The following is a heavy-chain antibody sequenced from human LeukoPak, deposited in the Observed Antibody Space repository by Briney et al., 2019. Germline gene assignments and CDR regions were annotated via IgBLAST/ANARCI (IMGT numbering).Heavy chain of an antibody. CDR2: IIPILGIA. D-gene: IGHD3-10*01. Sequence: ASVKVSCKASGGTFSSYAISWVRPAPGQGLEWMGRIIPILGIANYAQKFQGRVTITADKSTSTAYMELSSLRSEDTAVYYCARARSFGELYYYGMDVWGQGTTVTVSS. CDR3: ARARSFGELYYYGMDV. CDR1: GGTFSSYA. J-gene: IGHJ6*02. V-gene: IGHV1-69*04.